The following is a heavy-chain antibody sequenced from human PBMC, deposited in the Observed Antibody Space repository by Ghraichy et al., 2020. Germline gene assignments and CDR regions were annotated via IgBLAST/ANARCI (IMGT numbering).Heavy chain of an antibody. CDR1: GGSFSGYY. D-gene: IGHD3-3*01. Sequence: SETLSLTCAVYGGSFSGYYWSWIRQPPGKGLEWIGEINHSGSTNYNPSLKSRVTISVDTSKNQFSLKLSSVTAADTAVYHCARRRITIFGVVKHWFDPWGQGTLVTVSS. V-gene: IGHV4-34*01. CDR3: ARRRITIFGVVKHWFDP. J-gene: IGHJ5*02. CDR2: INHSGST.